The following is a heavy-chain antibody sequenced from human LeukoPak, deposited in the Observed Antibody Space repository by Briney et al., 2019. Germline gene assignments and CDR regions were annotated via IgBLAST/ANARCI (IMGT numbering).Heavy chain of an antibody. CDR2: ISSIST. CDR1: GFTFSDYY. J-gene: IGHJ4*02. D-gene: IGHD5-24*01. V-gene: IGHV3-11*06. Sequence: GGSLRLSCAASGFTFSDYYINWIRQAPGKGLEWVSSISSISTYTAYADSLRGRFTISRDNPNNSLYLQMDSLRVEDTAVYYCARDLAPRSFDYWGQGTLVTVSS. CDR3: ARDLAPRSFDY.